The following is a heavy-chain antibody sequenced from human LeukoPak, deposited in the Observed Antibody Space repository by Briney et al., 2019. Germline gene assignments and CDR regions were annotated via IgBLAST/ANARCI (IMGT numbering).Heavy chain of an antibody. J-gene: IGHJ5*02. CDR3: ARAGGRSWFDP. Sequence: GASVKVSCKASGYAFTGYYMHWVRQAPGQGLEWMGRINPNSGGTNYAQKFQGRVTMTTDTSMSTAYMELSRLTSDDTAVYYCARAGGRSWFDPWGQGTLVTVSS. CDR2: INPNSGGT. CDR1: GYAFTGYY. V-gene: IGHV1-2*06. D-gene: IGHD2-15*01.